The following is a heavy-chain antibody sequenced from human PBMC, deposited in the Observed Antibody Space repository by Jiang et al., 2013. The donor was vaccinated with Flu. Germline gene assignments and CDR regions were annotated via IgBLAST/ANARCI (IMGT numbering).Heavy chain of an antibody. J-gene: IGHJ4*02. V-gene: IGHV4-39*01. Sequence: YYWAWLRQLPGQGLEWIAYIYATGSTYYNPSLKSRVTISVDTSKNQFSLRLTSVTAADTAVYYCARHLSHTNFDYWGQGTLVTVSS. CDR2: IYATGST. CDR1: YY. D-gene: IGHD2-2*01. CDR3: ARHLSHTNFDY.